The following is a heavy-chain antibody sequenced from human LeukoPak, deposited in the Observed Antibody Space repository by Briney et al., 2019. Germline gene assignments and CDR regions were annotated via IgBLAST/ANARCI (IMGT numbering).Heavy chain of an antibody. CDR3: ARERSNTQAMAMGASWLDP. CDR1: GYTFTSYA. V-gene: IGHV1-46*01. D-gene: IGHD5-18*01. CDR2: LNPSVGNT. Sequence: ASVKVSCKASGYTFTSYAMNWVRQAPGQGLEWMGVLNPSVGNTAYARKFQGRVTMTRDMSTNTVYMELSSLRSEDTAVYYCARERSNTQAMAMGASWLDPWGQGTVVTVSS. J-gene: IGHJ5*02.